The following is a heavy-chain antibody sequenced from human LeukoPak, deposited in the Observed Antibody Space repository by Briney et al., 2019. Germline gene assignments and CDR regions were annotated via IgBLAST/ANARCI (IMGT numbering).Heavy chain of an antibody. Sequence: ASVKVSCEASGYTFTSYDINWVRQAAGQGLEWMGWMNPNSGNTGYAQKFQGRVTITRNTSISTAYMELSSLRSEDTAVYYCVRGVAYYYSMDVWGKGTTVTVSS. CDR1: GYTFTSYD. CDR3: VRGVAYYYSMDV. CDR2: MNPNSGNT. V-gene: IGHV1-8*03. J-gene: IGHJ6*03. D-gene: IGHD5-12*01.